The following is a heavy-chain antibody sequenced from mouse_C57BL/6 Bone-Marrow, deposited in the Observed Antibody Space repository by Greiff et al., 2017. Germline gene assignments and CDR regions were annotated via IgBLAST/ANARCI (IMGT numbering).Heavy chain of an antibody. CDR1: GFSLTSYG. D-gene: IGHD2-4*01. CDR3: ARPLYDYAAWFAY. J-gene: IGHJ3*01. Sequence: VQLQQSGPGLVQPSQSLSITCTVSGFSLTSYGVHWVRQSPGTGLEWLGVIWSGGSTDYNAAFISRRSISKDNSKSQVFFKMNSLQADDTAIYYCARPLYDYAAWFAYWGQGTLVTVSA. CDR2: IWSGGST. V-gene: IGHV2-2*01.